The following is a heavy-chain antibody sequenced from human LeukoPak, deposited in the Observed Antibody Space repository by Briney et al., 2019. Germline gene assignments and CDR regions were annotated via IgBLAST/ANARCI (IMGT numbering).Heavy chain of an antibody. D-gene: IGHD4-23*01. CDR1: GFTFSSYE. CDR3: ARGFGRWFLDY. CDR2: ISSSGSTI. J-gene: IGHJ4*02. V-gene: IGHV3-48*03. Sequence: GGSLRLSCAASGFTFSSYEMNWVRQAPGKGLEWVSYISSSGSTIYYADSVKGRFTISRDNAKNSLYLQMNSLRAEDTAVYYCARGFGRWFLDYWGQGTLVTVSS.